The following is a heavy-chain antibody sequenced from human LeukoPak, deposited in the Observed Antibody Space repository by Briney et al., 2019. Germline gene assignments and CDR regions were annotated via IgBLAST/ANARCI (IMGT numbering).Heavy chain of an antibody. CDR1: GFTFSGYA. CDR3: AKDLRPDGINDFDH. D-gene: IGHD1-1*01. V-gene: IGHV3-23*05. Sequence: GGSLRLSCAASGFTFSGYAMNWVRQAPGKGLEWVSLIFVSGSTTKSAYSVKGRFTISRDNSKNTLYLKMNSLRAEDTAVYYCAKDLRPDGINDFDHWGQGTLVTVSS. J-gene: IGHJ4*02. CDR2: IFVSGSTT.